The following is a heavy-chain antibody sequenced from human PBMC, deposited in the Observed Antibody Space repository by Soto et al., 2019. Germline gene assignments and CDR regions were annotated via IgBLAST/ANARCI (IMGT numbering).Heavy chain of an antibody. CDR2: IYCSGST. V-gene: IGHV4-39*01. J-gene: IGHJ4*02. CDR3: ARHTPAISISDH. D-gene: IGHD2-15*01. Sequence: QLQLQESGPGLVKPSETLSLTCTVSGGSISSSSYYWGWIRQPPGKGLEWIGSIYCSGSTYYYPSLKSRVTISVDTSKNQFSLKLSSVTAADTAVYYCARHTPAISISDHWGQGTLVTVSS. CDR1: GGSISSSSYY.